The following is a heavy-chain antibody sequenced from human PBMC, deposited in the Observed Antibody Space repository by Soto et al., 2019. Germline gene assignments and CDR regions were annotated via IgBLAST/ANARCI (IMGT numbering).Heavy chain of an antibody. CDR2: IYGSGST. J-gene: IGHJ5*02. V-gene: IGHV4-4*07. D-gene: IGHD3-3*01. CDR3: ARGQRFSDWFDP. CDR1: GGAIGSHY. Sequence: SETLSLTCTISGGAIGSHYWTWIRQPAGKGLEWIGRIYGSGSTKYNPSLQSRVTMSLDTSKNQFSLRLESVTAADTAVYYCARGQRFSDWFDPWGQGTLVTVSS.